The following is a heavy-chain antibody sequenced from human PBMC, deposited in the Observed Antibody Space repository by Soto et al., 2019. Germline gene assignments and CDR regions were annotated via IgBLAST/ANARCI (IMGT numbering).Heavy chain of an antibody. Sequence: QFQLVQSGAGVKKPGASVKVSCKASGYTFTSYGINWVRQAPGQGLEWMGWISVYNDNTKYAQKFQDRVTMTTDTSTSTAYMELRSLRSDDTAVYYCTRGRGGWYLWGDYWGQGILVTVSS. D-gene: IGHD6-19*01. J-gene: IGHJ4*02. CDR2: ISVYNDNT. CDR1: GYTFTSYG. CDR3: TRGRGGWYLWGDY. V-gene: IGHV1-18*01.